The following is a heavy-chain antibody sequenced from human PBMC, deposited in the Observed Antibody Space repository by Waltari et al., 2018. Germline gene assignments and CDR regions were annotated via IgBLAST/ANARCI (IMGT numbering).Heavy chain of an antibody. D-gene: IGHD2-15*01. CDR3: ARDPTVVPYYYMDV. CDR2: ITWNGARA. J-gene: IGHJ6*03. V-gene: IGHV3-20*01. CDR1: GFTFDDYG. Sequence: EVQVVESGGRVVRPGGSLRLACEASGFTFDDYGRSWVRQPPGKGLEWVSSITWNGARAGYADSVKGRFTISRDNAKNSLYLEMNDLRAEDTALYHCARDPTVVPYYYMDVWGKGTTVTVSS.